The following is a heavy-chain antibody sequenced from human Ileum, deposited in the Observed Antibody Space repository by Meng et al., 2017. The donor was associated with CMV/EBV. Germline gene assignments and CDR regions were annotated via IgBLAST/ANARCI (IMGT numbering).Heavy chain of an antibody. CDR2: INPYDSST. CDR1: GDTFTSHY. Sequence: SCTASGDTFTSHYIHWVRQAPGQGLEWMGLINPYDSSTDYGRRFRGRVTVTRDTSTSTVYMEVSSLRSEDTAIFYCVREGSGLKYFDYWGQGTLVTVSS. J-gene: IGHJ4*02. V-gene: IGHV1-46*01. CDR3: VREGSGLKYFDY. D-gene: IGHD5-12*01.